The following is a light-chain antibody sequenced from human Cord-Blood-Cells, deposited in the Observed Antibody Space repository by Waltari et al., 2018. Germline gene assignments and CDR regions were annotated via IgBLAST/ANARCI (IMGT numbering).Light chain of an antibody. CDR1: QSVSSY. CDR3: QQRSNWPPLT. J-gene: IGKJ4*01. Sequence: DIVLTQSPATLSLSPGERATLSSRASQSVSSYLAWYQQKPGQAPRPLIYDASNRTTGIPARFSGSGSGTDFTFTISSLEPEDFAVYYCQQRSNWPPLTFGGGTKVEIK. CDR2: DAS. V-gene: IGKV3-11*01.